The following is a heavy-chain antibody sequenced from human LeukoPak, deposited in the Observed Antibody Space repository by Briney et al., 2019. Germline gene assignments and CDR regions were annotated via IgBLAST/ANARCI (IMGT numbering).Heavy chain of an antibody. CDR1: GFTFSSYG. CDR3: AKDRAPEMATIPYYFDY. D-gene: IGHD5-24*01. V-gene: IGHV3-30*02. J-gene: IGHJ4*02. CDR2: IRYDGSNK. Sequence: GGSLRLSCAASGFTFSSYGMHWVRQAPGKGLEWVAFIRYDGSNKYYADSVKGRYTISRDNSKNTLYLQMNSLRAEDTAVYYCAKDRAPEMATIPYYFDYWGQGTLVTVSS.